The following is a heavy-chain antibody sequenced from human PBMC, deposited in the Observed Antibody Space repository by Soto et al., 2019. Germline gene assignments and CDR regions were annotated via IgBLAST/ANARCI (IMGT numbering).Heavy chain of an antibody. CDR1: GYTFTGYY. Sequence: QVPLVQSGAEVKKPGASVKVSCKASGYTFTGYYMHWVRQAPGQGLEWMGWINPYSGGTNYAQKFQGWVTMTRDTSITTAYMELSRLRSDDTAVYYCARGGCSGGSCPFDYWGQGTLVTVSS. D-gene: IGHD2-15*01. J-gene: IGHJ4*02. V-gene: IGHV1-2*04. CDR3: ARGGCSGGSCPFDY. CDR2: INPYSGGT.